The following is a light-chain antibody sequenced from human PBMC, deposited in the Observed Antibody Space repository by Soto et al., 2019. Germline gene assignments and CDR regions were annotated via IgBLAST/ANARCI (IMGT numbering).Light chain of an antibody. CDR1: SSNIGINT. CDR2: SNN. CDR3: AAWDDSLNGSV. Sequence: QSVLTQPPSASGTPGQRVTTSCSGSSSNIGINTVNWYQQLPGTAPKLLIYSNNQRPSGVPDRFSGSKSGTSASLAISGLQSDDEADYYCAAWDDSLNGSVFGGGTQLTVL. J-gene: IGLJ3*02. V-gene: IGLV1-44*01.